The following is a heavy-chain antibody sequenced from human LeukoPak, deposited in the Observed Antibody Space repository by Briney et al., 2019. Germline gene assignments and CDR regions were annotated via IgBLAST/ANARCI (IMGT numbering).Heavy chain of an antibody. Sequence: PGESLKISCKGSGYSFTSYWISWVRQMPGKGLEWMGRIDPSDSYTNYSPSFQGHVTISADKSISTAYLQWSSLKASDTAMYYCARSAAAGTFHWYFDLWGRGTLVTVSS. J-gene: IGHJ2*01. D-gene: IGHD6-13*01. CDR3: ARSAAAGTFHWYFDL. CDR2: IDPSDSYT. V-gene: IGHV5-10-1*01. CDR1: GYSFTSYW.